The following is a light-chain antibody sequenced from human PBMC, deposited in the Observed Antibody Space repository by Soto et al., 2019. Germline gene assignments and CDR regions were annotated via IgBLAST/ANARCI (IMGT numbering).Light chain of an antibody. V-gene: IGKV1-5*01. CDR2: DAS. CDR3: QEYKSYSWT. J-gene: IGKJ1*01. Sequence: DIQITQSPSTLAASVGDRVTITCRAIQSISSWLAWYQQKPGKAPKLLIYDASSLESGVPSRVSGSGSGTEFTLTIDSLQPDDFATYYCQEYKSYSWTFGQGTKVDIK. CDR1: QSISSW.